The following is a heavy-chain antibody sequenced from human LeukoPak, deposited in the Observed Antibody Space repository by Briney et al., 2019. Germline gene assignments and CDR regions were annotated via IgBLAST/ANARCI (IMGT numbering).Heavy chain of an antibody. J-gene: IGHJ3*02. V-gene: IGHV4-59*01. Sequence: SETLSLTCTVSGGSISSYYWSWIRQPPGKGLEWIGYVYYSGSTNYNPSLKSRVTISVDTSKNQFSLKLSSVTAADTAVYYCARDLVYDYVCGKRAFDIWGQGTMVTVSS. CDR3: ARDLVYDYVCGKRAFDI. D-gene: IGHD3-16*01. CDR2: VYYSGST. CDR1: GGSISSYY.